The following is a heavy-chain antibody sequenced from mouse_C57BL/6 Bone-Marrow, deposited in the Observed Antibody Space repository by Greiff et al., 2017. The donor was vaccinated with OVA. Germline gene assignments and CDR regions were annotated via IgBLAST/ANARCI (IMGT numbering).Heavy chain of an antibody. V-gene: IGHV1-75*01. J-gene: IGHJ2*01. D-gene: IGHD2-5*01. CDR2: IFPGSGST. CDR3: ARVDYSNYDYFDY. Sequence: VQGVESGPELVKPGASVKISCKASGYTFTDYYINWVKQRPGQGLEWIGWIFPGSGSTYYNEKFKGKATLTVDKSSSTAYMLLSSLTSEDSAVYFCARVDYSNYDYFDYWGQGTTLTVSS. CDR1: GYTFTDYY.